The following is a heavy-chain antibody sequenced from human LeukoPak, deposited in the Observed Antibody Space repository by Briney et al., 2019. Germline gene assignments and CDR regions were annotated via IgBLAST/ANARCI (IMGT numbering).Heavy chain of an antibody. CDR3: ARDSNSVWPSLDY. CDR2: IYASGSS. D-gene: IGHD5/OR15-5a*01. J-gene: IGHJ4*02. Sequence: SETLSLTCTVSGDSISAYYWNWIRQPAGKGLEWIGRIYASGSSNYNPSLRSRVTMSVDKSKSQFSLTLRSVTAADTAVYYCARDSNSVWPSLDYWGLGALVTASS. CDR1: GDSISAYY. V-gene: IGHV4-4*07.